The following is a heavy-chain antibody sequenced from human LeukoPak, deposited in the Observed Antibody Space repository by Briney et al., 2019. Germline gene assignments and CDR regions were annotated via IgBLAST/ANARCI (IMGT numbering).Heavy chain of an antibody. D-gene: IGHD6-13*01. V-gene: IGHV1-24*01. CDR1: GYALTELS. CDR3: ATFDSSSWSNDY. CDR2: FDPEDGET. Sequence: ASVKVSGKVSGYALTELSMHWVRQAPGKGLEWMGGFDPEDGETIYAQKFQGRVTMTEDTSTDTAYMELSSLRSEDTAVYYCATFDSSSWSNDYWGQGTLVTVSS. J-gene: IGHJ4*02.